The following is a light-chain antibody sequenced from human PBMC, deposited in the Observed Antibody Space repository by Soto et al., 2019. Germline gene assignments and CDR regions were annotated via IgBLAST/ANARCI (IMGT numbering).Light chain of an antibody. Sequence: DIQMSQSPSALSGSVGDRVTITCRASQTISSWLAWYQQKPVKAPKLLIYKASTLKSGVPSRFSGSGSGTEFTLTISSLQPDDFATYYCQQYNSYSEAFGQGTKVDIK. CDR2: KAS. J-gene: IGKJ1*01. CDR1: QTISSW. CDR3: QQYNSYSEA. V-gene: IGKV1-5*03.